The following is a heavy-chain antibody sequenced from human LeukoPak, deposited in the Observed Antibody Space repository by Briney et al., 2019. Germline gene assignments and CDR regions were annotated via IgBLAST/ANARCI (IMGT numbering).Heavy chain of an antibody. CDR1: GYSIRSGYH. J-gene: IGHJ4*02. Sequence: PSETLSLTCTVSGYSIRSGYHWDWIRQPPGKGLEWIGSIYHSGSTYYNPSLKSRVAISVDTSKNQFSLKLTSVTAADTAVYYCARVNWNPDHWGQGTLVTVSS. V-gene: IGHV4-38-2*02. CDR2: IYHSGST. CDR3: ARVNWNPDH. D-gene: IGHD1-1*01.